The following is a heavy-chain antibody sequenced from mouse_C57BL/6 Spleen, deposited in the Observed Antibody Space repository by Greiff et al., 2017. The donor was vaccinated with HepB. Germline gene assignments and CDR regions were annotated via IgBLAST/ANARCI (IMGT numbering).Heavy chain of an antibody. CDR1: GYAFSSSW. J-gene: IGHJ3*01. CDR2: IYPGDGDT. CDR3: ARWGLRLPWFAY. V-gene: IGHV1-82*01. D-gene: IGHD3-2*02. Sequence: QVQLQHSGPELVKPGASVKISCKASGYAFSSSWMNWVKQRPGKGLEWIGRIYPGDGDTNYNGKFKGKATLTADKSSSTAYMQLSSLTSEDSAVYFCARWGLRLPWFAYWGQGTLVTVSA.